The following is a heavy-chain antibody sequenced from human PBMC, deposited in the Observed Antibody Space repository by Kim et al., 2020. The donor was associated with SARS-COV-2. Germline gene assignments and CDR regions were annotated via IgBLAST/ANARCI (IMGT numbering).Heavy chain of an antibody. CDR3: AREVNEYYDFWSGYSNWFDP. Sequence: ASVKVSCKASGYTFTSYGISWVRQAPGQGLEWMGWISAYNGNTNYAQKLQGRVTMTTDTSTSTAYMELRSLRSDDTAVYYCAREVNEYYDFWSGYSNWFDPWGQGALVTVSS. CDR2: ISAYNGNT. D-gene: IGHD3-3*01. J-gene: IGHJ5*02. CDR1: GYTFTSYG. V-gene: IGHV1-18*04.